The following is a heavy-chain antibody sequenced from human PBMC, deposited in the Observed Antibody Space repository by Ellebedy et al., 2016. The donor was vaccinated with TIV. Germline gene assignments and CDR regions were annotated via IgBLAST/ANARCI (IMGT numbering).Heavy chain of an antibody. Sequence: ASVKVSCKASGYIFTRYYMFWVRQAPGQGLEWMGILNPHGGTTDYAQKFQGRVTMTRDTSTSTVYMELSSLKSEDTAVYYCAKNNYDSGNFYYHGMDVWGPGTTVTVSS. CDR3: AKNNYDSGNFYYHGMDV. CDR2: LNPHGGTT. V-gene: IGHV1-46*01. J-gene: IGHJ6*02. D-gene: IGHD3-10*01. CDR1: GYIFTRYY.